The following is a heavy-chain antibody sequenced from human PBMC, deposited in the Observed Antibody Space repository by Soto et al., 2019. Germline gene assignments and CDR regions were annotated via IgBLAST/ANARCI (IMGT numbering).Heavy chain of an antibody. D-gene: IGHD3-10*01. CDR2: ITWNSGSL. Sequence: EVQLVESGGGLVQPGRSLRLSCAASGFTFSNYAMHWVRQAPGKGLEWVSLITWNSGSLSYADSVKGRFTISRDNAKNSLYLDMNSLRPEGTALYYCANSFGSGSYRFDSWGQGTLVTVSS. CDR3: ANSFGSGSYRFDS. J-gene: IGHJ4*02. V-gene: IGHV3-9*01. CDR1: GFTFSNYA.